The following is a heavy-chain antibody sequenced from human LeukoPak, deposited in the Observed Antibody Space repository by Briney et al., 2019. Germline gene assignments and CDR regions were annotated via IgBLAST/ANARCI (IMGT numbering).Heavy chain of an antibody. V-gene: IGHV1-18*01. CDR3: ARVGNGASWPWEWFDP. CDR2: ISAYNLNT. J-gene: IGHJ5*02. D-gene: IGHD2-2*01. CDR1: GYTFNAYA. Sequence: ASVKVSCKASGYTFNAYAITWVRQAPGRGLEWMGWISAYNLNTNYAQNLQGRVTMTVDTSTTTAYMELRSLRFDDTAVYYCARVGNGASWPWEWFDPWGQGTLVTVSS.